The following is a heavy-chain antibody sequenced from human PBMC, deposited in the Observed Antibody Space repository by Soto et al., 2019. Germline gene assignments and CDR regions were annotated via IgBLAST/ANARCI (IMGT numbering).Heavy chain of an antibody. Sequence: GGTLRLSCAASAFTGSSYYMIWVRPAPVTGMELEPVIYSGGSTYYADFVKGRFTILRVNSKNTLYLQMNGLRAEDTAVYYCARGYHYDFWSGYYTAPSYYYGMDVWGQGTTVTSP. V-gene: IGHV3-53*01. CDR2: IYSGGST. CDR3: ARGYHYDFWSGYYTAPSYYYGMDV. J-gene: IGHJ6*02. CDR1: AFTGSSYY. D-gene: IGHD3-3*01.